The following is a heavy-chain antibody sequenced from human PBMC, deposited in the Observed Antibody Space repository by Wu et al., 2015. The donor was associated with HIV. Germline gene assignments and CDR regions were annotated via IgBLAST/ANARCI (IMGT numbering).Heavy chain of an antibody. V-gene: IGHV1-18*01. CDR3: ARVVTMIVVVTSAEYFQH. CDR2: ISAYNGNT. D-gene: IGHD3-22*01. Sequence: QVQLVQSGAEVKKPGASVKVSCKASGYTFTSYGISWVRQAPGQGLEWMGWISAYNGNTNYAQKLQGRVTMTTDTSTSTAYMELRSLRSDDTAVYYCARVVTMIVVVTSAEYFQHWGQGHPWSTVSS. J-gene: IGHJ1*01. CDR1: GYTFTSYG.